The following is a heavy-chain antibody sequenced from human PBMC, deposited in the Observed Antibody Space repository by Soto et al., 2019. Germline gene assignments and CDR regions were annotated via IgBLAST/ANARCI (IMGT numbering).Heavy chain of an antibody. CDR1: GYTFTNYG. CDR3: ARSSSGPPPDVFDI. J-gene: IGHJ3*02. Sequence: GASVKVSCKASGYTFTNYGISWVRQAPGQGLEWMGWISAYNGNTNYAQKLQGRVTITTDTSTSTAYMELRSLRSDDTAVYYCARSSSGPPPDVFDIWGQGTMVTV. CDR2: ISAYNGNT. D-gene: IGHD6-19*01. V-gene: IGHV1-18*01.